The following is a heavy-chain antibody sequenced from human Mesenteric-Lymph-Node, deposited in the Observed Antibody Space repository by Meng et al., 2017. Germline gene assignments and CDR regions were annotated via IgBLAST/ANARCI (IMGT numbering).Heavy chain of an antibody. CDR2: ISGSGGST. V-gene: IGHV3-23*01. CDR3: ASGSYYNLIGMWGIDV. D-gene: IGHD3-10*01. J-gene: IGHJ6*02. CDR1: GFTFSSYA. Sequence: GGSLRLSCAASGFTFSSYAMSWVRQAPGKGLEWVSAISGSGGSTYYADSVKGRFTISRDNSKNTLYLQMNSLRAENTAVYYCASGSYYNLIGMWGIDVWGQGTMVTVAS.